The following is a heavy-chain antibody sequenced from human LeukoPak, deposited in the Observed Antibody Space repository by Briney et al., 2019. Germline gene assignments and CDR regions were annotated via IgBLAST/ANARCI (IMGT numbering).Heavy chain of an antibody. V-gene: IGHV1-18*01. D-gene: IGHD1-26*01. J-gene: IGHJ4*02. CDR2: ISAYNGNT. CDR1: GYTFTSYG. Sequence: ASVKVSCXASGYTFTSYGISWVRQAPGQGLEWMGWISAYNGNTNYAQRLQGRVTMTTDTSTSTAYMELRSLRSDDTAVYYCARVKWELLTFDYWGQGTLVTVSS. CDR3: ARVKWELLTFDY.